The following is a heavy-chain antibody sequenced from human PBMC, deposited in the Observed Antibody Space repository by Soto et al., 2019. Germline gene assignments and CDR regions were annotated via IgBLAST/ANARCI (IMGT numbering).Heavy chain of an antibody. V-gene: IGHV2-26*01. CDR3: ARMPLLVYARNPPFDY. D-gene: IGHD2-8*01. Sequence: QVTLKESGPVLVKPTETLTLTCTVSGFSLSNARMGVSWIRQPPGKALEWLAHIFSNDEKSYSTSLKRRLTIAKDTSISQVVLTMTNMDPFDTATYYGARMPLLVYARNPPFDYLGQGTLVAVSS. J-gene: IGHJ4*02. CDR2: IFSNDEK. CDR1: GFSLSNARMG.